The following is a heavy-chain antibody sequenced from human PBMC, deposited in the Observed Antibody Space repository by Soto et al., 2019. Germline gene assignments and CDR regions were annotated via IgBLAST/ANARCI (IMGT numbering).Heavy chain of an antibody. V-gene: IGHV3-23*01. D-gene: IGHD3-10*01. CDR3: AKDVGTMVRGVIRTPHMPGGMDV. CDR2: ISGSGGST. Sequence: PGGHLRLSYAASGFTFSSYAMRWVSQAPGKGLEWVSAISGSGGSTYYADSVKGRFTISRDNSKNTLYLQMNSLRAEDTAVYYCAKDVGTMVRGVIRTPHMPGGMDVWGQGTTVTVSS. CDR1: GFTFSSYA. J-gene: IGHJ6*02.